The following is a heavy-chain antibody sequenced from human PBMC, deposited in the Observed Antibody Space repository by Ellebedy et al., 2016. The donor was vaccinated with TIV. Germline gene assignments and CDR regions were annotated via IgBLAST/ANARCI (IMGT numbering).Heavy chain of an antibody. CDR1: GFTFSNNY. J-gene: IGHJ4*02. V-gene: IGHV3-74*01. CDR2: INSDGSNT. Sequence: GESLKISCAASGFTFSNNYMSWVRQAPGKGLVWVSRINSDGSNTSYVDSVKGRFTISSDSAKNKLYLQMNSLRAEDTAVYYCASGVVGAGNGNEYWGRGTLVTVSS. CDR3: ASGVVGAGNGNEY. D-gene: IGHD2-15*01.